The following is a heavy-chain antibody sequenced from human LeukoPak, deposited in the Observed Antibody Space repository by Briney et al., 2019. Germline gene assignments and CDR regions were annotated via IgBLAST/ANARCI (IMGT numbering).Heavy chain of an antibody. CDR3: AREDYGDYMDV. D-gene: IGHD4-17*01. CDR1: GGSISSGSYY. V-gene: IGHV4-61*02. J-gene: IGHJ6*03. CDR2: IYTSGST. Sequence: SQTLSLTCTVSGGSISSGSYYWSWIRQPAGKGLEWIGRIYTSGSTNYNPSLKSRVTISVDTSKNQFSLKLSSVTAADTAVYYCAREDYGDYMDVWGNGTTVTVSS.